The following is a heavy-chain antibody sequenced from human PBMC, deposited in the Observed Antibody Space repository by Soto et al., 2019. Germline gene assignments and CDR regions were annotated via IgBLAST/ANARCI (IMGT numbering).Heavy chain of an antibody. D-gene: IGHD6-13*01. CDR3: ARLAAEAGDAFDI. V-gene: IGHV3-66*01. Sequence: GGXLRLSCAASEFTVSSNYISWVRQAPGKGLEWVSVIYSGGSTYYADSVKGRFTISRDNSKNTLYLQMNSLRAEDTAVYYCARLAAEAGDAFDIWDQGTMVLVSS. CDR1: EFTVSSNY. J-gene: IGHJ3*02. CDR2: IYSGGST.